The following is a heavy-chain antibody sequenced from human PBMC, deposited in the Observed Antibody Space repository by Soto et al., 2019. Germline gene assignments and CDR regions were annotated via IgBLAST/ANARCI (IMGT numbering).Heavy chain of an antibody. CDR2: ITTSSNYI. Sequence: SLRLSCAASGFTFSSYTMNWVRQTPEKGLEWVSSITTSSNYIHYAESVKGRVTISRDNAKNSLYLQMQTLRAEDTAVYFCARGYFDYWDQGALVTVS. D-gene: IGHD3-10*01. V-gene: IGHV3-21*01. CDR3: ARGYFDY. CDR1: GFTFSSYT. J-gene: IGHJ4*02.